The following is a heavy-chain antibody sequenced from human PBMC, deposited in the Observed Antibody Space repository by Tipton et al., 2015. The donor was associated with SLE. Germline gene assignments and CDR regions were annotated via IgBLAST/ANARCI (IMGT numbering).Heavy chain of an antibody. CDR1: GDSINTPSYY. CDR3: ASGKAAFWRGWFDS. J-gene: IGHJ5*01. Sequence: TLSLTCTVSGDSINTPSYYWRWFRQSPGTGLEWIANIYSRGARHYSPPLKTRLTMSVHTSKNLFSLTLTSATAAETALYYCASGKAAFWRGWFDSWGQGLLVTVSS. V-gene: IGHV4-39*02. D-gene: IGHD3-3*01. CDR2: IYSRGAR.